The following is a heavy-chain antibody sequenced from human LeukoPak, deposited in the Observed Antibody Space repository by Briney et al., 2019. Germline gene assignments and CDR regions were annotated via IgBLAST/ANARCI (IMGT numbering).Heavy chain of an antibody. Sequence: GASVKVSCKASGGTFSSYAISWVRQAPGQGLEWMGIINPSGGSTSYAQKFQGRVTMTRDTSTSTVYMELSSLRSEDTAVYYCARDGDFWSGYVNYWGQGTLVTVSS. CDR3: ARDGDFWSGYVNY. J-gene: IGHJ4*02. CDR1: GGTFSSYA. CDR2: INPSGGST. V-gene: IGHV1-46*01. D-gene: IGHD3-3*01.